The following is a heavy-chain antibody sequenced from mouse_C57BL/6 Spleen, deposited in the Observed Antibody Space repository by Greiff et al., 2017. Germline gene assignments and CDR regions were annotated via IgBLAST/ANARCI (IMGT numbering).Heavy chain of an antibody. Sequence: VQLQQPGAELVKPGASVKLSCKASGYTFTSYWMQWVKQRPGQGLEWTGEIDPSDSYTNYNQKFKGKATLTVDTSSSTAYMQLSSLTSEDSAVYYCARAIHYSNWYFDVWGTGTTVTVSS. J-gene: IGHJ1*03. CDR1: GYTFTSYW. CDR3: ARAIHYSNWYFDV. CDR2: IDPSDSYT. V-gene: IGHV1-50*01. D-gene: IGHD2-5*01.